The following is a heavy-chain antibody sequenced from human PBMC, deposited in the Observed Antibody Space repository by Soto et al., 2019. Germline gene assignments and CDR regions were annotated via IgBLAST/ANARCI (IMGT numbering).Heavy chain of an antibody. CDR1: GGSVSSGSYY. Sequence: PSETLCLTCTVSGGSVSSGSYYWSWIRQPPGKGLEWIGYIYYSGSTNYNPSLKSRVTISVDTSKNQFSLKLSSVTAADTAVYYCARERRGGYYDILTGYSGWFDPWGQGTLVTVSS. J-gene: IGHJ5*02. CDR3: ARERRGGYYDILTGYSGWFDP. CDR2: IYYSGST. D-gene: IGHD3-9*01. V-gene: IGHV4-61*01.